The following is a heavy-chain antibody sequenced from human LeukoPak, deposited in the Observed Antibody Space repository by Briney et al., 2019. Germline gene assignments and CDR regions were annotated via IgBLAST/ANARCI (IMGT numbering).Heavy chain of an antibody. CDR3: AGQRDYYDSSGQSDFDS. J-gene: IGHJ4*02. CDR2: IYYGGTT. CDR1: GGSIRSSGYF. D-gene: IGHD3-22*01. Sequence: SETLSLTCSVSGGSIRSSGYFWGWIRQPPGKALEWIGSIYYGGTTYYNPSLKSRVTISVDTSKKQFSLKLSSVTAADTAFYYCAGQRDYYDSSGQSDFDSWGQGALVTVSS. V-gene: IGHV4-39*01.